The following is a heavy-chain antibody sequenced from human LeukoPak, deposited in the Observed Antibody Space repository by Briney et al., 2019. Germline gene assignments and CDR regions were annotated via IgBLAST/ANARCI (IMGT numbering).Heavy chain of an antibody. J-gene: IGHJ6*04. CDR1: GFTFSSYV. CDR2: IRYDGSYK. D-gene: IGHD3-3*01. V-gene: IGHV3-30*02. Sequence: PGGSWRLCCAASGFTFSSYVMHWVRQAPGRGLEWVAFIRYDGSYKYYADSMKGRFTISRDNSKNTLYLQMNSLRAEDTAIYYCAKDLGDFWSGSDVWGKGTTVTVSS. CDR3: AKDLGDFWSGSDV.